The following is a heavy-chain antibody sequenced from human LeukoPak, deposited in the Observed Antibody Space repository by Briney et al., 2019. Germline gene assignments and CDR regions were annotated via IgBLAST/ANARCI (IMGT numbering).Heavy chain of an antibody. V-gene: IGHV3-15*01. CDR1: GFIFNNAW. CDR3: TAGLGKTDDDS. J-gene: IGHJ4*02. CDR2: VRTTAEGETT. Sequence: GGSLRLSCERSGFIFNNAWMSWIRQAPRKGLEWVGRVRTTAEGETTDYAAPVRGRFTISRDDSKSTVYLQMNSLETEDTVIYYCTAGLGKTDDDSWGQGTLVTVSS. D-gene: IGHD4-11*01.